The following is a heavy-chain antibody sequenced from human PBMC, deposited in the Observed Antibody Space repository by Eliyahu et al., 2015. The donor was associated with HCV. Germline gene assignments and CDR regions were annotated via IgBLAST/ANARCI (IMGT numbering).Heavy chain of an antibody. CDR1: A. CDR2: ISGSGGST. CDR3: AKDESVVWYVYSYFDY. J-gene: IGHJ4*02. Sequence: AMSWVRQAPGKGLEWVSAISGSGGSTYYADSVKGRFTISRDNSKNTLYLQMNSLRAEDTAVYYCAKDESVVWYVYSYFDYWGQGTLVTVSS. D-gene: IGHD3-16*01. V-gene: IGHV3-23*01.